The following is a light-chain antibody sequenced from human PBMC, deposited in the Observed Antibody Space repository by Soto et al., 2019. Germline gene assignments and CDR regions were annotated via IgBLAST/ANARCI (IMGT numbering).Light chain of an antibody. CDR1: SSDVGGYNY. Sequence: QSALTQPASVSGSPGQSITISCTGTSSDVGGYNYVSWYQQLPGKAPKLMIYDVSDRPSGVSNRFSGSKSGNTASLTISGLKAEDEADYYCSAYTSSSTPLVFGEGTKVTVL. J-gene: IGLJ1*01. CDR2: DVS. V-gene: IGLV2-14*01. CDR3: SAYTSSSTPLV.